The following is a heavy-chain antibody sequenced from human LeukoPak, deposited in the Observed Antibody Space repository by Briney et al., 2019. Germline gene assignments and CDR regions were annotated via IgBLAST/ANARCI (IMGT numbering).Heavy chain of an antibody. CDR1: GFTFSNAW. V-gene: IGHV3-15*01. D-gene: IGHD6-13*01. J-gene: IGHJ4*02. CDR3: TTDQIAAAANFDY. Sequence: GSLRLSCAASGFTFSNAWMSWVRQAPGKGLEWVGRIKSKTDGGTTDYAAPVKGRFTISRDDSKNTLYLQMNSLKTEDTAVYYCTTDQIAAAANFDYWGQGTLVTVSS. CDR2: IKSKTDGGTT.